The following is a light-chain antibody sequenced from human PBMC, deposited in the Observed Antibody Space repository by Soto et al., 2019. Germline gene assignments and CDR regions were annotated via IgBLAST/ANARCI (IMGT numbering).Light chain of an antibody. CDR2: GAT. J-gene: IGLJ1*01. CDR3: SSYTTAYFYV. CDR1: NSDIGAYNY. Sequence: QSALTQPASVSGSPGQSITISCTGSNSDIGAYNYVSWYQQHPGKAPKLIIHGATNRPSGVSHRFSGSKSDYTASLTISGLQAEDEGDYYCSSYTTAYFYVFGTGTKVTVL. V-gene: IGLV2-14*01.